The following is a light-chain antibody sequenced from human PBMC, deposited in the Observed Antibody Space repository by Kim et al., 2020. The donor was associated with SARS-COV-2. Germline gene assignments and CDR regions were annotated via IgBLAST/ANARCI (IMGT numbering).Light chain of an antibody. V-gene: IGLV3-21*04. CDR2: YDS. Sequence: PGKRARITFGGNNIGSKSVLWYQQKPGQAPVLVIYYDSDRPSGIPERFSGSNSGNTATLTISRVEAGDEADYYCQVWDSSSDHRVFGGGTKLTVL. CDR1: NIGSKS. J-gene: IGLJ3*02. CDR3: QVWDSSSDHRV.